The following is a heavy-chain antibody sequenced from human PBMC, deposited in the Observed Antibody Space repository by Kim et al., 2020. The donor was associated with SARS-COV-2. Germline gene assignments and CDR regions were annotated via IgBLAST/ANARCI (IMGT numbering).Heavy chain of an antibody. V-gene: IGHV4-59*01. D-gene: IGHD3-10*01. Sequence: NPSLKSRVTISVDTSKNQFSLKLSSVTAADTAVYYCASYGSGSYYYGMDVWGQGTTVTVSS. CDR3: ASYGSGSYYYGMDV. J-gene: IGHJ6*02.